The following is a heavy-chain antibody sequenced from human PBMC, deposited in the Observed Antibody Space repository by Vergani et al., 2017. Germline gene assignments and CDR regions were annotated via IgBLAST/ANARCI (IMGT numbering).Heavy chain of an antibody. CDR1: GFTFSSYG. J-gene: IGHJ4*02. CDR3: ASRRSTLNYDILTGSSVD. V-gene: IGHV3-33*03. Sequence: QVQLVESGGGVVQPGRSLRLSCAASGFTFSSYGMHWVRQAPGKGLEWVAVIWYDGSNKYYADSVKGRFTISRDNAKNSLYLQMNSLRAEDTAVYYCASRRSTLNYDILTGSSVDWGQGTLVTVSS. CDR2: IWYDGSNK. D-gene: IGHD3-9*01.